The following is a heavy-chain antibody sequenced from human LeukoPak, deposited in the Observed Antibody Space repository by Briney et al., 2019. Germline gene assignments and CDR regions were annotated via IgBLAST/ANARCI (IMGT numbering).Heavy chain of an antibody. CDR3: AAGVDRLYCSSTSCYYFDY. J-gene: IGHJ4*02. CDR1: GGTFSSYA. V-gene: IGHV1-69*05. CDR2: IIPIFGTA. D-gene: IGHD2-2*01. Sequence: GASVKVSCKASGGTFSSYAISWVRQAPGQGLEWMGGIIPIFGTANYAQKFQGRVTITTDESTSTAYMELSSLRSEDTAVYYCAAGVDRLYCSSTSCYYFDYWGQGTLVTVSS.